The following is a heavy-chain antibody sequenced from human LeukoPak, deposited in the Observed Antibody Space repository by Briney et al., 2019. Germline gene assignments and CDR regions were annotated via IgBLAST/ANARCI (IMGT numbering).Heavy chain of an antibody. CDR2: IYYSGST. V-gene: IGHV4-59*01. D-gene: IGHD3-10*01. J-gene: IGHJ5*02. Sequence: SETLSLTCTVSGGSISSYYWSWLRQPPGKGLEWIGYIYYSGSTNYDPSLKSRVTISVDTSKNQFSLKLSSVTAADTAVYYCARANMVRGVGSFFDRNWFDPWGQGTLVTVSS. CDR3: ARANMVRGVGSFFDRNWFDP. CDR1: GGSISSYY.